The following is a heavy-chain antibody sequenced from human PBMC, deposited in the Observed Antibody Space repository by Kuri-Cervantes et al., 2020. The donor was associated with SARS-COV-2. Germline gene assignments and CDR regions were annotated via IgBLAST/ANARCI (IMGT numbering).Heavy chain of an antibody. CDR2: ISSSSSYI. J-gene: IGHJ6*02. D-gene: IGHD3-10*01. Sequence: GGSLRLSCAASGFTSSSYSMNWVRQAPGKGLEWVSSISSSSSYISHADSMKGRFTISRDNAKNSLYLQMNSLRAEDTAVYYCARDYGSGPSGAYYYYGMDVWGQGATVTVSS. CDR3: ARDYGSGPSGAYYYYGMDV. CDR1: GFTSSSYS. V-gene: IGHV3-21*01.